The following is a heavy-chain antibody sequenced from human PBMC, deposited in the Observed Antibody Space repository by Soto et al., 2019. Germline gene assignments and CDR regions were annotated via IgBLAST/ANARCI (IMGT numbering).Heavy chain of an antibody. CDR3: AFGTKVPWFDP. D-gene: IGHD1-7*01. CDR1: GYTFIGYY. J-gene: IGHJ5*02. V-gene: IGHV1-2*02. Sequence: ASVKVSCKASGYTFIGYYIHWVRQAPVQGLEWMGWINPNSGDTNYEQNFQGRVTMTRDTSISTAYMDLSRLMSDDTAVYYCAFGTKVPWFDPWGEGTLVTVSS. CDR2: INPNSGDT.